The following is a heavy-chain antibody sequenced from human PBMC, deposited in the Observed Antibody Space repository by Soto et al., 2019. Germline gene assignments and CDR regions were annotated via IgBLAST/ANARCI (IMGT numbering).Heavy chain of an antibody. J-gene: IGHJ6*02. V-gene: IGHV3-30*18. D-gene: IGHD5-12*01. Sequence: QVQLVESGGGVVQPGRSLRLSCAASGFTFSSYGMHWVRQAPGKGLEWVAVISYDGSNKYYADSVKGRFTISRDNSKNTLYLQMNSLRAEDTAVYYCVKELVATIYYYGMDVWGQGTTVTVSS. CDR1: GFTFSSYG. CDR3: VKELVATIYYYGMDV. CDR2: ISYDGSNK.